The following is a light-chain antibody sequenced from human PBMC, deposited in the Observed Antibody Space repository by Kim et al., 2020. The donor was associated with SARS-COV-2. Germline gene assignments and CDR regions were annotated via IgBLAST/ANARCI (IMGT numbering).Light chain of an antibody. CDR2: DAY. J-gene: IGLJ3*02. V-gene: IGLV7-46*01. Sequence: QAVVTQEPSLTVSPGGTVTLTCGSSTGTVTNNHYPYCFQQKPGQAPRTLIYDAYIKLSWTPARFSGSLLGGKAALTLSGAQPEDEAEYYCLLSFSGARQVFGGGTQLTVL. CDR3: LLSFSGARQV. CDR1: TGTVTNNHY.